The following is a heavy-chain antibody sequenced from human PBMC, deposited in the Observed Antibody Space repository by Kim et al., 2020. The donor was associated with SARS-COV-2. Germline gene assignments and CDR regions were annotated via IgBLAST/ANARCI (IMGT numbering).Heavy chain of an antibody. D-gene: IGHD4-17*01. J-gene: IGHJ6*02. CDR2: INAGNGNT. CDR3: SRDEWATVTTYYYYGMDV. CDR1: GYTFTSYA. V-gene: IGHV1-3*01. Sequence: ASVKVSCKASGYTFTSYAMHWVRQAPGQRLEWMGWINAGNGNTKHSQKFQGRVTITRDTSASTAYMELSSLRSEDTAVYYCSRDEWATVTTYYYYGMDVWGQGTTVTVSS.